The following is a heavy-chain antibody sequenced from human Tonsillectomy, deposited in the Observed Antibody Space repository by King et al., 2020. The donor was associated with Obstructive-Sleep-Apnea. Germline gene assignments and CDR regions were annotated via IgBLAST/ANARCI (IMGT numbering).Heavy chain of an antibody. D-gene: IGHD1-14*01. CDR2: ISAYNGNT. CDR1: GYTFTSYG. CDR3: ARDPRFHFPEPRRDPNDY. J-gene: IGHJ4*02. Sequence: QLVQSGAEVKKPGASVKVSCKASGYTFTSYGISWVRQAPGQGLEWMGWISAYNGNTNYAQKLQGRVTMTTDTSTSTAYMELRSLGSDDTAVYYCARDPRFHFPEPRRDPNDYWGQGTLVTVSS. V-gene: IGHV1-18*01.